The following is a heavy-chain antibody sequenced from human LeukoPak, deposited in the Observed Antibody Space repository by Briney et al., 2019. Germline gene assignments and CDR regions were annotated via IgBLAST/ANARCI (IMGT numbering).Heavy chain of an antibody. CDR1: GFTFSSYS. D-gene: IGHD3-10*01. J-gene: IGHJ4*02. Sequence: GGSLRLSCAASGFTFSSYSMNWVRQAPGKGLEWVSSISSSSSYIYYADSVKGRFTISRDNAKNSLYLQMNSLRAEDTAVYYCAGDVTSDLWFGELEGYWGQGTLVTVSS. CDR2: ISSSSSYI. V-gene: IGHV3-21*01. CDR3: AGDVTSDLWFGELEGY.